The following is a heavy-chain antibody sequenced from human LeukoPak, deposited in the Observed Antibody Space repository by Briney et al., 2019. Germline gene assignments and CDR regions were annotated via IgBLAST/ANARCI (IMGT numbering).Heavy chain of an antibody. V-gene: IGHV1-69*05. D-gene: IGHD2-15*01. CDR1: GGTFSSYA. CDR2: IIPILGTA. CDR3: ASTFVGYCSGGSCYHITTSWYYFDY. Sequence: ASVKVSCKASGGTFSSYAISWVRQAPGQGLEWMGGIIPILGTANYAQKFQGRVTITTDESTSTAYMELSSLRSEDTAVYYCASTFVGYCSGGSCYHITTSWYYFDYWGQGTLVTVSS. J-gene: IGHJ4*02.